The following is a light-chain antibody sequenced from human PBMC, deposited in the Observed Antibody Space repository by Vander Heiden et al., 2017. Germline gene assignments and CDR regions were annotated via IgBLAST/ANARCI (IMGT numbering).Light chain of an antibody. CDR2: DVT. Sequence: QSALTQPASVSGSPGQSITISCTGTSSDIGAYNYVSRYQQHPGKAPKLVIYDVTNRPSGVSIRFSASKSGNTASLTISGLQAEDEADYYCTSYSSRDTYVFGTGTKVTVL. CDR1: SSDIGAYNY. CDR3: TSYSSRDTYV. V-gene: IGLV2-14*03. J-gene: IGLJ1*01.